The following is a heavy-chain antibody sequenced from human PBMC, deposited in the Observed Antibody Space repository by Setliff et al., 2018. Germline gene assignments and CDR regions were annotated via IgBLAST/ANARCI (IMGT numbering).Heavy chain of an antibody. CDR2: ISWNSGSI. D-gene: IGHD3-10*01. CDR3: ARDPFGNPVFDP. V-gene: IGHV3-9*01. J-gene: IGHJ5*02. Sequence: GGSLRLSCAASGFTFDDYAMHWVRQAPGKGLEWVSGISWNSGSIGCADSVKGRFSISRDNTKNSLYLQMNSLRAEDTAVYYCARDPFGNPVFDPWGQGTLVTVSS. CDR1: GFTFDDYA.